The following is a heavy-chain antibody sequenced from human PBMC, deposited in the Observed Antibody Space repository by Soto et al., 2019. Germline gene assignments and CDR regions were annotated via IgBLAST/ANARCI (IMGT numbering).Heavy chain of an antibody. CDR1: GFDFDTYS. CDR3: ARVGRVWFGDLVLNGMDV. J-gene: IGHJ6*02. CDR2: ITNSYPYI. V-gene: IGHV3-21*06. Sequence: EVQLVESGGGLVNPGGSLRLSCAASGFDFDTYSMNWVRQAPGKGLEWVSCITNSYPYIYYADSVKGRFTISRDNVKNLLYLQMNSLRAEDTAVYYCARVGRVWFGDLVLNGMDVWGHGTTVTVSS. D-gene: IGHD3-10*01.